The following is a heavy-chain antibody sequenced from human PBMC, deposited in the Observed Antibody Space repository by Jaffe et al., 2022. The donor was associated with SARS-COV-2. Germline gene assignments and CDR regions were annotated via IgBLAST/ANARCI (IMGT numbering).Heavy chain of an antibody. Sequence: EVQLLESGGGLVQPGGSLRLSCAASGFTFSSYAMSWVRQAPGKGLEWVSAISGSGGSTYYADSVKGRFTISRDNSKNTLYLQMNSLRAEDTAVYYCAKVPDRYCSSTSCFDPSYGMDVWGQGTTVTVSS. CDR3: AKVPDRYCSSTSCFDPSYGMDV. V-gene: IGHV3-23*01. CDR1: GFTFSSYA. CDR2: ISGSGGST. J-gene: IGHJ6*02. D-gene: IGHD2-2*01.